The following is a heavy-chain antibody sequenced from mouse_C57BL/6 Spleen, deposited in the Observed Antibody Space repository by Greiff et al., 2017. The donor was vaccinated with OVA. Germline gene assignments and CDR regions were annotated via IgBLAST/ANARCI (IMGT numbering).Heavy chain of an antibody. CDR1: GYTFTSYW. CDR2: IDPSDSYT. V-gene: IGHV1-69*01. Sequence: VQLQQPGAELVMPGASVKLSCKASGYTFTSYWMHWVKQRPGQGLEWIGEIDPSDSYTNYNQKFKGKSTLTVDKSSSTAYMQLSSLTSEDSAVYYCASGSSGYVAYWGQGTLVTVSA. J-gene: IGHJ3*01. D-gene: IGHD3-2*02. CDR3: ASGSSGYVAY.